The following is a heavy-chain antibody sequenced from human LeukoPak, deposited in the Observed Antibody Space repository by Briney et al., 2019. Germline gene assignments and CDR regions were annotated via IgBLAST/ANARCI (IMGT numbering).Heavy chain of an antibody. V-gene: IGHV4-59*08. D-gene: IGHD3-10*01. J-gene: IGHJ5*02. Sequence: SETLSLTCTVSGGSISGYYWSWIRQPPGKGLEWIGYIYYSRSTLHHPSLRSRVTISVDMSKNQFSLTLNSVTAADTAVYFCARHPDVGVLRDGFDLWGQGTLVTVSS. CDR2: IYYSRST. CDR1: GGSISGYY. CDR3: ARHPDVGVLRDGFDL.